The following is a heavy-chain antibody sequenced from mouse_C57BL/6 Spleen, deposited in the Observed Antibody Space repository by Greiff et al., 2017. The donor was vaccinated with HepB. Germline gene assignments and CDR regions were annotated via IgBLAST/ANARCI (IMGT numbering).Heavy chain of an antibody. CDR2: ISSGGSYT. CDR3: ASGGGLLRSWFAY. D-gene: IGHD1-1*01. Sequence: EVKVVESGGDLVKPGGSLKLSCAASGFTFSSYGMSWVRQTPDKRLEWVATISSGGSYTYYPDSVKGRFTISRDNAKNTLYLQMSSLKSEDTAVYYCASGGGLLRSWFAYWGQGTLVTVSA. J-gene: IGHJ3*01. CDR1: GFTFSSYG. V-gene: IGHV5-6*01.